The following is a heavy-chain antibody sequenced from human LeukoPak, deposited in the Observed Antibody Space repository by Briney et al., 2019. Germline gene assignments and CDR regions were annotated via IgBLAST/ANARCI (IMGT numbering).Heavy chain of an antibody. CDR1: GGTFSSYA. V-gene: IGHV1-69*05. J-gene: IGHJ1*01. Sequence: ASVKVSCKASGGTFSSYAISWVRQAPGQGLEWMGGIIPIFGAANYAQKFQGRVTITTDESTSTAYMELSSLRSEDTAVYYCASPPRLGSGSYYTTEYFQHWGQGTLVTVSS. CDR2: IIPIFGAA. D-gene: IGHD3-10*02. CDR3: ASPPRLGSGSYYTTEYFQH.